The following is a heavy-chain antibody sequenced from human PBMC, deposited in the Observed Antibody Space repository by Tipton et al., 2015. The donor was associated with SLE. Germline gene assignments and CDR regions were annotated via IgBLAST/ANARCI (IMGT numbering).Heavy chain of an antibody. D-gene: IGHD3-9*01. V-gene: IGHV3-23*01. Sequence: LSLTCAASGFTFSSYAMSWVRQAPGKGLEWVSAISGSGGSTYYADSVKGRFTISRDNAKNSLYLQMNSLRAEDTAVYYCARGILRGAFDIWGQGTMVTVSS. CDR3: ARGILRGAFDI. CDR1: GFTFSSYA. J-gene: IGHJ3*02. CDR2: ISGSGGST.